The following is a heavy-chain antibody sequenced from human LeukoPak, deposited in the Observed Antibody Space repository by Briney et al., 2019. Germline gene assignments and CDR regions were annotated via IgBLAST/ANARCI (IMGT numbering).Heavy chain of an antibody. CDR2: ISYDGSNR. J-gene: IGHJ4*02. CDR1: GFTFSSYG. Sequence: GGSLRLSCAASGFTFSSYGMHWVRQAPGKGLEWVAVISYDGSNRYYADSVKGRFTISRDNSKSTLYLQMNSLRAEDTAVYYCAKDRGSRYYFDYWGQGTLVTVSS. CDR3: AKDRGSRYYFDY. V-gene: IGHV3-30*18.